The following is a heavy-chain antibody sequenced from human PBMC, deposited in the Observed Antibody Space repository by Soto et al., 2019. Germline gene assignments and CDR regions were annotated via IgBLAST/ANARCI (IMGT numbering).Heavy chain of an antibody. CDR1: GFTFSSYW. J-gene: IGHJ4*02. CDR3: AREYYDFWSGYWGFDY. Sequence: GGSLRLSCAASGFTFSSYWMHWVRQAPGKGLVWVSRINSDGSSTSYADSVKGRFTISRDNAKNTLYLQMNSLRAEDTAVYYCAREYYDFWSGYWGFDYWGQGTLVTVSS. CDR2: INSDGSST. D-gene: IGHD3-3*01. V-gene: IGHV3-74*01.